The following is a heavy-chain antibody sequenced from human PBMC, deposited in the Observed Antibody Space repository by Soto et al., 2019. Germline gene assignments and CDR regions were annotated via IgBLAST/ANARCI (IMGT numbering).Heavy chain of an antibody. J-gene: IGHJ4*02. CDR1: WFTFSRFW. V-gene: IGHV1-18*01. D-gene: IGHD3-22*01. CDR2: ISAYNGNT. Sequence: GGSGKGSFQASWFTFSRFWISWGGQAPGQRLEWMGWISAYNGNTNYAQKLQGRVTMTTDTSTSTAYMELRSLRSDDTAVYYCARKDYYDSSGYRRDFDYWGQGTLVTVSS. CDR3: ARKDYYDSSGYRRDFDY.